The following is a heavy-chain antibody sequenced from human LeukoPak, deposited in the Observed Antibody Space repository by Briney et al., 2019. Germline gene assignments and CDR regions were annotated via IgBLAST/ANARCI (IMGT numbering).Heavy chain of an antibody. CDR3: ARGRKSNVGARGHWFDP. J-gene: IGHJ5*02. V-gene: IGHV1-8*03. CDR1: GYTFSDYY. Sequence: ASVKVSCKASGYTFSDYYMHWVRQAPGQGLEWMGWMNPNSGNTGYAQRFQGRVTITRNTSISTAYMELSSLRSEDTAVYYCARGRKSNVGARGHWFDPWGQGTLVTVSS. CDR2: MNPNSGNT. D-gene: IGHD1-26*01.